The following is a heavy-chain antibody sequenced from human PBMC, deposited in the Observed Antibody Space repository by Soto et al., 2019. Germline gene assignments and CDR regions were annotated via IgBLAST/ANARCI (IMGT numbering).Heavy chain of an antibody. CDR2: IYHSGST. J-gene: IGHJ5*02. CDR1: GGPTAIGTW. Sequence: QVQLQESGPGLVKPSGTLSLPSAFSGGPTAIGTWGGWVRRPPGKGLEWIGEIYHSGSTNYNPSLKSRVTISVDKSKNQFSLKLSSVTAADTAVYYCARDLIPGWFDPWGQGTLVTVSS. V-gene: IGHV4-4*02. CDR3: ARDLIPGWFDP.